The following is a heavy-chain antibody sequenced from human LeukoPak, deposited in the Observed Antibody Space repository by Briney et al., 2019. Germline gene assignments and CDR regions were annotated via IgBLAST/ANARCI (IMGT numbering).Heavy chain of an antibody. Sequence: GGSLRLSCAASGFTFSSYGMSWVRQAPGKGLEWVSVISDSGDSTYYADSVKGRFTISRDNSKNTLYLQMNSLRAEDTAVYYCARAPMTTVLTTLSYFDYWGQGTLVTVSS. J-gene: IGHJ4*02. CDR3: ARAPMTTVLTTLSYFDY. D-gene: IGHD4/OR15-4a*01. V-gene: IGHV3-23*01. CDR1: GFTFSSYG. CDR2: ISDSGDST.